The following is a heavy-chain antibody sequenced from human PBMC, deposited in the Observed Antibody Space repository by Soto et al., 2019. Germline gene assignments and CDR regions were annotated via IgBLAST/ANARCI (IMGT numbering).Heavy chain of an antibody. CDR1: GGSISSGGYY. D-gene: IGHD1-1*01. CDR3: ARKIGAGTTWDYFDY. Sequence: QVQLQESGPGLVKPSQTLSLTCTVSGGSISSGGYYWSWIRQHPGKGLEWIGYIYYSGSTYYNPSLKSRVTISLDTSKNQFSLKLSSMTAADMAVYYCARKIGAGTTWDYFDYWGQGTLVTLSS. V-gene: IGHV4-31*03. CDR2: IYYSGST. J-gene: IGHJ4*02.